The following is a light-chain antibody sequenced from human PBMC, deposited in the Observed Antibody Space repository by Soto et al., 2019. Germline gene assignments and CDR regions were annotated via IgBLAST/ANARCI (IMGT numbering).Light chain of an antibody. CDR2: RNN. CDR3: AAWDDSLSGPV. V-gene: IGLV1-47*01. J-gene: IGLJ2*01. CDR1: SSNIGSHY. Sequence: QSVLTQPHSASGTPGQRSTISCSGSSSNIGSHYVYWYQQLPGTAPKLLIYRNNQRPSGVPDRFSGSKSGTSASLAISGLRSEDEADYYCAAWDDSLSGPVFGGGTKVTVL.